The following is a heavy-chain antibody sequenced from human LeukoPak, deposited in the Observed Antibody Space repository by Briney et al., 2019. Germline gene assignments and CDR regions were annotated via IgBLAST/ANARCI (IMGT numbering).Heavy chain of an antibody. CDR1: GGSISSYY. CDR2: IYYSGST. D-gene: IGHD3-10*01. CDR3: ARHNYYGSGSLDY. Sequence: SETLSLTCTVSGGSISSYYWSWIRQPPGKGLEWIGYIYYSGSTNYNPSLKSRVTISVDTSKNQFSLKLSSVTAADTAVYYCARHNYYGSGSLDYWGQGTLVIVSS. J-gene: IGHJ4*02. V-gene: IGHV4-59*01.